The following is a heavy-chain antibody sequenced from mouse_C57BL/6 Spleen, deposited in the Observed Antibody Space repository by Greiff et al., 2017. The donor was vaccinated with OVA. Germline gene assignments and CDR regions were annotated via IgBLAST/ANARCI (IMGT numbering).Heavy chain of an antibody. V-gene: IGHV5-17*01. CDR1: GFTFSDYG. D-gene: IGHD2-12*01. Sequence: DVKLVESGGGLVKPGGSLKLSCAASGFTFSDYGMHWVRQAPEKGLEWVAYIRRGSGTIYYADTVKGRFTISRDNAKNTLFLQMTSLSSEDTAMYYCAAYDGKAMDYWGQGTSVTVSS. CDR2: IRRGSGTI. CDR3: AAYDGKAMDY. J-gene: IGHJ4*01.